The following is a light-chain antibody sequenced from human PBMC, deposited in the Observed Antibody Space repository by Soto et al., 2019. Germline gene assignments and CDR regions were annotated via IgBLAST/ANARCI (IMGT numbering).Light chain of an antibody. V-gene: IGKV1-33*01. CDR2: DAS. Sequence: DVLMTQSPSSLSASVGDRVTITCQASQDINNYLNWYQQKPGKAPKLLIYDASNLETGVPSRFSGSGSGTEFTSTISSLQPEDIATYFCQQCDNLPYTFGQGTKLEMK. CDR1: QDINNY. CDR3: QQCDNLPYT. J-gene: IGKJ2*01.